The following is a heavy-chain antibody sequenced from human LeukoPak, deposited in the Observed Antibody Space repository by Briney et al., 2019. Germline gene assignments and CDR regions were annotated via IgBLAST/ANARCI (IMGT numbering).Heavy chain of an antibody. D-gene: IGHD3-3*01. CDR1: GFTFSSYA. CDR3: ARPYYDIWSAYVY. V-gene: IGHV3-64*01. CDR2: ISNGGGST. Sequence: GGSLRLSCAASGFTFSSYAMHWVHQAPGKGLEYVSAISNGGGSTHYANSVKGRFTISRDNSKNTLYLQMGSLRAEDMAVYYCARPYYDIWSAYVYWGQGTLVTVSS. J-gene: IGHJ4*02.